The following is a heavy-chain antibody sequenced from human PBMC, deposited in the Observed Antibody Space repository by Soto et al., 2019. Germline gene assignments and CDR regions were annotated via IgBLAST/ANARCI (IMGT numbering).Heavy chain of an antibody. CDR1: GFTFSSYL. CDR2: INSDGSST. Sequence: TGGSLRLSCAASGFTFSSYLMHWVRQAPGKGLVWVSRINSDGSSTSYADSVKGRFTISRDNAKNTLYLQMNSLRAEDTAVYYCARDGYYDIPDGMDVWGQGTTVTVSS. D-gene: IGHD3-9*01. V-gene: IGHV3-74*01. CDR3: ARDGYYDIPDGMDV. J-gene: IGHJ6*02.